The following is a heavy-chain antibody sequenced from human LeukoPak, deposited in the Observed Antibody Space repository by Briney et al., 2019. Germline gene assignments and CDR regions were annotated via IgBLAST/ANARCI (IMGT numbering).Heavy chain of an antibody. CDR2: IRYDGSNK. CDR1: GFTFSSYG. D-gene: IGHD4-17*01. J-gene: IGHJ4*02. CDR3: AKDHRYGDPGSFGY. V-gene: IGHV3-30*02. Sequence: GGSLILSCAASGFTFSSYGMHWVRQAPGKGLEWVAFIRYDGSNKYYADSVKGRFTISRDNSKNTLYLQMNSLRAEDTAVYYCAKDHRYGDPGSFGYWGQGTLVTVSS.